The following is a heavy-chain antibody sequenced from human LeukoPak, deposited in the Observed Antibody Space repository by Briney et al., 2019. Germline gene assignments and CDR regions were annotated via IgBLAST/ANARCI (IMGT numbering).Heavy chain of an antibody. D-gene: IGHD6-19*01. V-gene: IGHV3-9*01. CDR3: AKDWDSVAREAYFDL. J-gene: IGHJ2*01. Sequence: QPGGSLRLSCAASGFTFDDYAMHWVRQAPGKGLEWVSGISWNSGSIGYADSVKGRFTISRDNAKNSLYLQMNSLRAEDTALYYCAKDWDSVAREAYFDLWGRGTLVTVSS. CDR1: GFTFDDYA. CDR2: ISWNSGSI.